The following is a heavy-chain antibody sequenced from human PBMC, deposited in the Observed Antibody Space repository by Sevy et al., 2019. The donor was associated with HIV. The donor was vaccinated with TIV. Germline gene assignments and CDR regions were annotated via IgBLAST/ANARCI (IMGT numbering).Heavy chain of an antibody. D-gene: IGHD3-3*01. Sequence: GGSLRLSCAAFGFTFSSYSMTWVRQAPGKGLEWVSSISSSGSYIYYADSLKGRFTISRDNAKNSLYLQMNSLRAEDTAVYYCATSTLYYDFRSGYSQPAFDYWGQGTLVTVSS. V-gene: IGHV3-21*01. CDR3: ATSTLYYDFRSGYSQPAFDY. CDR2: ISSSGSYI. CDR1: GFTFSSYS. J-gene: IGHJ4*02.